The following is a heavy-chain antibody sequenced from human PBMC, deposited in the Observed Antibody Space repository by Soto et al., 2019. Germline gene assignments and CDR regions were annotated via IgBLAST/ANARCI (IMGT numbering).Heavy chain of an antibody. V-gene: IGHV1-69*12. J-gene: IGHJ4*02. CDR3: AREAAPHSSGWDY. Sequence: QVQLVQSGAEVKKPGSSVKVSCKASGDTYSSYEINWVRQAPGLGLEWMGGIVPVYGTANYGPKFQGRVTLIADVSTGTTYMELSSLRSEDTAVYFCAREAAPHSSGWDYWGQGTLVTVSS. D-gene: IGHD6-19*01. CDR2: IVPVYGTA. CDR1: GDTYSSYE.